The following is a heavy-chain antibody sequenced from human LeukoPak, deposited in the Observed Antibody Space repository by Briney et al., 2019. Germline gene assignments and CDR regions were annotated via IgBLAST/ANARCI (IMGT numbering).Heavy chain of an antibody. V-gene: IGHV1-8*01. CDR2: MNPNSGNT. J-gene: IGHJ6*02. Sequence: GASVKVSCKASGYTFTSYDINWVRQATGQGLEWMGWMNPNSGNTGYAQKFQGRVTMTRSTSISTAYMELSSLRSEDTAVYYCASSDCSGGSCYYYGMDVWGQGTTVTVSS. CDR3: ASSDCSGGSCYYYGMDV. D-gene: IGHD2-15*01. CDR1: GYTFTSYD.